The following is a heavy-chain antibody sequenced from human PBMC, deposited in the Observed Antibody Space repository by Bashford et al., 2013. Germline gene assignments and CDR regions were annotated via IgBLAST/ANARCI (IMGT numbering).Heavy chain of an antibody. Sequence: SSETLSLTCTVSGVSITDPHYYWSWIRHLPGKGLEWIGYIYHAGNTYYNPSLQSRLLISVDTSDNQFSLKLSSATAADTAIYYCARVSRASGELLVRHRGGQGTLVTVSS. J-gene: IGHJ4*02. CDR2: IYHAGNT. CDR3: ARVSRASGELLVRHR. D-gene: IGHD3-10*01. CDR1: GVSITDPHYY. V-gene: IGHV4-31*03.